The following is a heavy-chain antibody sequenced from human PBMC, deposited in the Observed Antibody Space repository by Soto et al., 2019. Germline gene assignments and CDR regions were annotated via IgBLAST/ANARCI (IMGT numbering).Heavy chain of an antibody. D-gene: IGHD6-13*01. V-gene: IGHV4-31*03. Sequence: PSETLSLTCTVSGGSISSGGYYWSWIRQHPGKGLEWIGYIYYSGSTYYNPSLKSRVTISVDTSKNQFSLKLSSVTAADTAVYYCASDQSAAGRYYYYVMDFRGQRSSVTVSS. CDR3: ASDQSAAGRYYYYVMDF. CDR2: IYYSGST. CDR1: GGSISSGGYY. J-gene: IGHJ6*02.